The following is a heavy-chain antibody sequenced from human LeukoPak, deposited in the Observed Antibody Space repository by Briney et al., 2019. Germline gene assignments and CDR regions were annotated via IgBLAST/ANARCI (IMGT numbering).Heavy chain of an antibody. J-gene: IGHJ4*02. CDR2: IYTSGTT. CDR1: GGSISSGSYY. Sequence: SKTLSLTCTVSGGSISSGSYYWSWIRQPAGKGLEWIGRIYTSGTTHYNPSLKSRVTMSVDTSKNQFSLKLSSVTAADTAVYYCARLSTVTTSFDYWGQGTLVTVSS. D-gene: IGHD4-17*01. V-gene: IGHV4-61*02. CDR3: ARLSTVTTSFDY.